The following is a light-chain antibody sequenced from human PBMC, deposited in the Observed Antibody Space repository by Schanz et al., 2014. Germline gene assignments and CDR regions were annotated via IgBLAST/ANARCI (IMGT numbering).Light chain of an antibody. Sequence: EIVMTQSPATLSVSPGERATLSCRASQSVGNTLAWYQQKPGQAPRLLIYGASTRATDVPARFSGSGSGTEFTLTISSLQSEDFAVYYCQQYGSSPRTFGQGTKVEIK. CDR3: QQYGSSPRT. J-gene: IGKJ1*01. V-gene: IGKV3-15*01. CDR1: QSVGNT. CDR2: GAS.